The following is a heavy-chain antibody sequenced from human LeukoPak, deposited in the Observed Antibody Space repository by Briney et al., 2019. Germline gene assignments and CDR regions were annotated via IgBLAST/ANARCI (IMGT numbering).Heavy chain of an antibody. CDR2: INPNSGGT. V-gene: IGHV1-2*06. CDR1: GYTFTSYY. J-gene: IGHJ4*02. CDR3: ARETIAAPGTCDY. Sequence: ASVKVSCKASGYTFTSYYMHWVRQAPGQGPEWMGRINPNSGGTYSAQKFQGRVTMTRDTSIGTAHMELSRLRSDDTAVYFCARETIAAPGTCDYWGQGTLVTVSS. D-gene: IGHD6-13*01.